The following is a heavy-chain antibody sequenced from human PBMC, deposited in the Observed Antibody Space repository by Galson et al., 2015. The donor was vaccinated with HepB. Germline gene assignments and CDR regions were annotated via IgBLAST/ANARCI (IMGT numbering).Heavy chain of an antibody. D-gene: IGHD3-22*01. CDR3: AKDYLPYYDRWGSYSDLYYFDY. V-gene: IGHV3-23*01. CDR1: GFTFNYHA. Sequence: SLRLSCAASGFTFNYHAMNWVRQAPGKGLEWVASISGSGSSTYYADSVKGRFTISRDNSLDTVDLQMDSLRVDDTAVYYCAKDYLPYYDRWGSYSDLYYFDYWGQGALVTVSP. CDR2: ISGSGSST. J-gene: IGHJ4*02.